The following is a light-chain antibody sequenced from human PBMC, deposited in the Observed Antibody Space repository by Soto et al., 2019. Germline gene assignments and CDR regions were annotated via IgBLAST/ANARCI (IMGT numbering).Light chain of an antibody. CDR3: QQYNNWPWT. CDR1: QSVTTR. Sequence: EIVMTQSPATLSVSPGEGVTLSCRAAQSVTTRLAWYQRKPGQGPRLLIYDASTRATGIAARISGSGSGTEFTLTISSLQSEDFAIYYCQQYNNWPWTLGQGTKVDIK. V-gene: IGKV3-15*01. CDR2: DAS. J-gene: IGKJ1*01.